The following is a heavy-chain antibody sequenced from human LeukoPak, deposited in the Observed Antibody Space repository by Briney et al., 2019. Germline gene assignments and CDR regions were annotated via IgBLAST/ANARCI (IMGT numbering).Heavy chain of an antibody. D-gene: IGHD2-21*02. V-gene: IGHV1-2*02. CDR2: INPNSGGT. CDR1: GYTFTGYY. CDR3: ARVSEGVVTAIYYNWFDP. Sequence: EASVKVSCKASGYTFTGYYMHWVRQAPGQGLEWMGWINPNSGGTNYAQKLQGRVTMTTDTSTSTAYMELRSLRSDDTAVYYCARVSEGVVTAIYYNWFDPWGQGTLVTVSS. J-gene: IGHJ5*02.